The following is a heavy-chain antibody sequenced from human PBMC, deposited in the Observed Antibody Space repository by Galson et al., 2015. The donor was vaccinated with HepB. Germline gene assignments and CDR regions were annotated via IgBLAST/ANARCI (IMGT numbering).Heavy chain of an antibody. CDR2: ISGSGGST. J-gene: IGHJ1*01. D-gene: IGHD3-16*01. Sequence: SLRLSCAASGFTFSSYAMSWVRQAPGKGLEWVSAISGSGGSTYYADSVKGRFTISRDNSKNTLYFQMNSLRAEDTAVYYCAMEPGVGGFQHWGQGTLVTVSS. CDR1: GFTFSSYA. V-gene: IGHV3-23*01. CDR3: AMEPGVGGFQH.